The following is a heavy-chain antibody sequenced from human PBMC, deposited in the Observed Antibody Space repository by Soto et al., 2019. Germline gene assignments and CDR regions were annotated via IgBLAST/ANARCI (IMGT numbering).Heavy chain of an antibody. Sequence: GASVEVCCKDSGCTLSSYARRWVRQAKKQGLEWMGGIIPIFGTANYAQKVQGRVTITADDSTSTAYMELSSLRSEDTAVYYCATFEAYCTTGVCYNNRNYYSGMDVWGHGTTVTVSS. D-gene: IGHD2-8*01. J-gene: IGHJ6*02. CDR3: ATFEAYCTTGVCYNNRNYYSGMDV. V-gene: IGHV1-69*13. CDR2: IIPIFGTA. CDR1: GCTLSSYA.